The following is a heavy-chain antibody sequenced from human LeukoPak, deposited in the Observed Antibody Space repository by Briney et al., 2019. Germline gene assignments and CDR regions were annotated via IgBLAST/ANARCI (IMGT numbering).Heavy chain of an antibody. CDR2: IIPILGIA. V-gene: IGHV1-69*04. D-gene: IGHD2-2*01. CDR3: ARESYLYYFDY. Sequence: SVKVSCKASGGTFSSYAISWVRQAPGQGLEWMGRIIPILGIANYAQKFQGRVTITADKSTSTAYMELSSLRSEDTAVYYCARESYLYYFDYWGQGTLVTVSS. CDR1: GGTFSSYA. J-gene: IGHJ4*02.